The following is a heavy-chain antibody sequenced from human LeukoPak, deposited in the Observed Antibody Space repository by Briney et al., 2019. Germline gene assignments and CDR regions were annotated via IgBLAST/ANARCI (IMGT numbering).Heavy chain of an antibody. CDR2: ISSSSSTI. CDR3: ARTGDYGGLDY. V-gene: IGHV3-48*01. D-gene: IGHD4-23*01. CDR1: GFTLSSYS. Sequence: GGSLRLSCAASGFTLSSYSMNWVRQAPGKGLEWVSYISSSSSTIYYADSVKGRFTISRDNAKNSLYLQMNSLRAEDTAVYYCARTGDYGGLDYWGQGTLVTVSS. J-gene: IGHJ4*02.